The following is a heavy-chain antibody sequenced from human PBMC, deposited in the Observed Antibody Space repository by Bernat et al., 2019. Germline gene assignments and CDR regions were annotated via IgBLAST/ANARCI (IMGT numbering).Heavy chain of an antibody. D-gene: IGHD3-10*01. Sequence: QVQLVESGGGVVQPVRSLRLSCAASGFSFGMYAMHWVRQAPGKGLEWVAVISYDGSNKDYADTVKGRFTITREKSKNTLYLQMNSLRAEDTAVYYCARVRFWGQGTLVTVSS. CDR1: GFSFGMYA. J-gene: IGHJ4*02. CDR2: ISYDGSNK. V-gene: IGHV3-30*01. CDR3: ARVRF.